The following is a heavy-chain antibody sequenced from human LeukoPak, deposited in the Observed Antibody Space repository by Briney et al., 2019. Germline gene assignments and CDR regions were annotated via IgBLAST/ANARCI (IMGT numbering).Heavy chain of an antibody. D-gene: IGHD3-10*01. Sequence: ASVKVSCKASRGTFSSYGISWVRQAPGQGLERMGGIIPILGIPNYAQKFQGRITITADESTSTAYLELSSLRSEDTAVYYCARDRGFYYGSGNHYSDYWGQGTLVTVSS. V-gene: IGHV1-69*10. CDR2: IIPILGIP. CDR1: RGTFSSYG. J-gene: IGHJ4*02. CDR3: ARDRGFYYGSGNHYSDY.